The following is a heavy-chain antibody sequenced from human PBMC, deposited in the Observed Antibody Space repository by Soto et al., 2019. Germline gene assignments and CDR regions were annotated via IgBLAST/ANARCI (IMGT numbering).Heavy chain of an antibody. CDR2: FDPEDGET. Sequence: APVNLSRKISGYSNTEVSIHRGRQATGKGLEWMGGFDPEDGETIYAQKFQGRVTMTEDTSTDTAYMELSSLRSEDTAVYYCAADGGVVVAGAYYLGQGTLVTVSS. J-gene: IGHJ4*02. V-gene: IGHV1-24*01. CDR1: GYSNTEVS. CDR3: AADGGVVVAGAYY. D-gene: IGHD6-19*01.